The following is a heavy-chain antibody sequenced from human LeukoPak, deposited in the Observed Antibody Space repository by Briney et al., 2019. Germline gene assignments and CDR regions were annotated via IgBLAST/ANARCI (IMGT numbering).Heavy chain of an antibody. CDR1: GYTFTSYG. CDR2: ISAYNGNT. CDR3: SRDCTNGVCPYYDILTGLDY. V-gene: IGHV1-18*01. Sequence: GASVKVSCKASGYTFTSYGISWVRQAPGQGLEWMGWISAYNGNTNYAQKLQGRVTMTTDTSTSTAYMELRSLRSDDTAVYYCSRDCTNGVCPYYDILTGLDYWGQGTLVTVSS. D-gene: IGHD3-9*01. J-gene: IGHJ4*02.